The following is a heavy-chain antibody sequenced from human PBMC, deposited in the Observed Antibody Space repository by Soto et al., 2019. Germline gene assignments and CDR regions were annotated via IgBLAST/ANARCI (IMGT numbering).Heavy chain of an antibody. D-gene: IGHD1-1*01. CDR2: ISAHNGNT. J-gene: IGHJ4*02. CDR3: ARGRYGDY. CDR1: GYGFTTYG. Sequence: QVHLVQSGAEVKKPGASVKVSCKGSGYGFTTYGITWVRQAPGQGLEWMAWISAHNGNTNYAQKLQGRVTVTRDTSTSPAYMELRRLRSDDTAVYYCARGRYGDYWGQGALVTVSS. V-gene: IGHV1-18*01.